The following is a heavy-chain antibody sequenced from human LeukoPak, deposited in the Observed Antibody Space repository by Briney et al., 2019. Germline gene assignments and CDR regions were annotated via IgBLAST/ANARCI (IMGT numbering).Heavy chain of an antibody. D-gene: IGHD1-14*01. CDR2: INPNSGGT. CDR1: GYTFTGYY. V-gene: IGHV1-2*02. J-gene: IGHJ3*02. CDR3: ARRSRNGLDAFDI. Sequence: GASVTVTCKASGYTFTGYYMHWVRQAPGQGLEWMGWINPNSGGTNYAQKFQGRVTMTRDTSISTAYMELSRLRSDDTAVYYCARRSRNGLDAFDIWGQGTMVTVSS.